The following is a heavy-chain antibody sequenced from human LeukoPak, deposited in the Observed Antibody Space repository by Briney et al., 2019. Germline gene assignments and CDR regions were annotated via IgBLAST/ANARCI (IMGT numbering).Heavy chain of an antibody. CDR2: ISSSSSYI. J-gene: IGHJ4*02. CDR1: GFTFSSYA. D-gene: IGHD6-6*01. Sequence: GGSLRLSCAASGFTFSSYAMSWVRQAPGKGLEWVSSISSSSSYIYYADSVKGRFTISRDNAKNSLYLQMNSLRAEDTAVYYCARGLKYSSSSGMADYWGQGTLVTVSS. CDR3: ARGLKYSSSSGMADY. V-gene: IGHV3-21*01.